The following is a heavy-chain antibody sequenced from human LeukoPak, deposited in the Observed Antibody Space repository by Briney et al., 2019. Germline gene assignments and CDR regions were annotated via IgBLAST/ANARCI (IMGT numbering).Heavy chain of an antibody. CDR3: ARWLRGVADEDGVDV. V-gene: IGHV3-9*01. CDR2: ISWNSGSI. J-gene: IGHJ6*02. Sequence: GGSLRLSCAASGFTFDDYAMHWVRQAPGKGLEWVSGISWNSGSIGYADSVKGRFTISRDNAKNSLYLQMNSLRAEDTALYYCARWLRGVADEDGVDVWGQATTVTVSS. CDR1: GFTFDDYA. D-gene: IGHD6-13*01.